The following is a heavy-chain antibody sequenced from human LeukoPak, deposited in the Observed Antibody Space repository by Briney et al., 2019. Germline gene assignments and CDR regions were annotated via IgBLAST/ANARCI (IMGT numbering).Heavy chain of an antibody. Sequence: SETLSLTCTVSGGSISSYYWSWIRQPPGKGLEWIGSIYHSGTTYSGSTYYNPSLKSRVTISLDTSENQFSLKVGSMTAADTAVYYCARAGGYGLIDYWGQGTMVTVSS. J-gene: IGHJ4*02. CDR3: ARAGGYGLIDY. CDR1: GGSISSYY. D-gene: IGHD5-18*01. CDR2: IYHSGTTYSGST. V-gene: IGHV4-59*12.